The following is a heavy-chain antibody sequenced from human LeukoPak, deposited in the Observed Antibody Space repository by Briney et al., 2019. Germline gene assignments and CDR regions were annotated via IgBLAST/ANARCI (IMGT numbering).Heavy chain of an antibody. D-gene: IGHD1-14*01. CDR2: ISYDGSNK. Sequence: EWVAVISYDGSNKYYADSVKGRFTISRDNSKNTLYLQMNSLRAEDTAVYYCAKAGLNPFDYWGQGTLVTVSS. CDR3: AKAGLNPFDY. V-gene: IGHV3-30*18. J-gene: IGHJ4*02.